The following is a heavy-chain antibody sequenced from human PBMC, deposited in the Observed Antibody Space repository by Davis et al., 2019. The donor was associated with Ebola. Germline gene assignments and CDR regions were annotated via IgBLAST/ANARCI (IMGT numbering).Heavy chain of an antibody. CDR2: IGHSGNT. D-gene: IGHD4-17*01. CDR1: GDSFSDYF. V-gene: IGHV4-34*01. Sequence: SQTLSLTCAVYGDSFSDYFWSWIRQPPGKGLVWIGEIGHSGNTNYSPSLMSRVTISVDSSKSQFSLKLHSVTAADTAVYYCARTTKTNIEASGLGFNSFDSWGQGALVSVSS. CDR3: ARTTKTNIEASGLGFNSFDS. J-gene: IGHJ5*01.